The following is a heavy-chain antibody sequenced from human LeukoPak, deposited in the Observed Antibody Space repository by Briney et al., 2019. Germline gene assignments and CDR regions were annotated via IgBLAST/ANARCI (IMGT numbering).Heavy chain of an antibody. CDR1: GYRFTTYW. CDR3: ARQEGGVVTHFDY. D-gene: IGHD3-3*01. CDR2: IYPGDSDT. J-gene: IGHJ4*02. Sequence: GESLKISCEGSGYRFTTYWIGWVRQMPGRGLEWMGIIYPGDSDTRYSPSFQGQVTISADKSISTAYLQWSSLKASDTAMYYCARQEGGVVTHFDYWGQGTLVSVSS. V-gene: IGHV5-51*01.